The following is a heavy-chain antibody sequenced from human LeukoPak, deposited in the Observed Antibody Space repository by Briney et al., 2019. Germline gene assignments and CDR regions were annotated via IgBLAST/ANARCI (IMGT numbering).Heavy chain of an antibody. CDR1: GITFSDHD. Sequence: GGSLRLSCAVSGITFSDHDMDWVRQAPGKGLEWCGRTKNKGNSYTREYAASVKGRFTISRDDSKNSLYLQMNSLKTEDTAIYYCVAMIREVGCWGQGTLVTFSS. J-gene: IGHJ4*02. CDR2: TKNKGNSYTR. V-gene: IGHV3-72*01. D-gene: IGHD3-10*01. CDR3: VAMIREVGC.